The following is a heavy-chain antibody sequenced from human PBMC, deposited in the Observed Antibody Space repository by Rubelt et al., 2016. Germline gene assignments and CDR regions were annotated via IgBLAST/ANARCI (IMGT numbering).Heavy chain of an antibody. CDR3: ARDVGGNSVLYYFDY. Sequence: QVQLVQSGAEVKKPGASVKVSCKASGYTFTSYGIGWVRQAPGQGLEWMGWISAYNGNTNYAQKLPGRATMTTDTSTSTAYMELRSLRSDDTAVYYCARDVGGNSVLYYFDYWGQGTLVTVSS. J-gene: IGHJ4*02. D-gene: IGHD4-23*01. V-gene: IGHV1-18*01. CDR2: ISAYNGNT. CDR1: GYTFTSYG.